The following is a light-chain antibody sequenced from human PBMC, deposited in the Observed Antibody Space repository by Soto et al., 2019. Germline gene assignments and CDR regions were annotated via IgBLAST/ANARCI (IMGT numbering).Light chain of an antibody. CDR1: QGIRND. J-gene: IGKJ1*01. Sequence: AIQMTQSPSSLSASVGDRVTITCRASQGIRNDLGWYQQKPGKAPKLMIYAASSLQSGVPSRFSGSGSGTDFTLTVSSMQPEDFATYYCLQEYNYPWTFGQGTKVEIK. CDR2: AAS. CDR3: LQEYNYPWT. V-gene: IGKV1-6*01.